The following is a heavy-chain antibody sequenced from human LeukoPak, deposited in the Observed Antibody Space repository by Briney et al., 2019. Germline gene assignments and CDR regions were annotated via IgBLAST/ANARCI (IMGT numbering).Heavy chain of an antibody. CDR1: GFTFSNYA. CDR2: ISGGGGNT. J-gene: IGHJ4*02. CDR3: AKSITVAGTVIWDYFDY. D-gene: IGHD6-19*01. Sequence: GGSLRLSCAASGFTFSNYAMTWVRQAPGKGLEWVSGISGGGGNTYYADSVMGRFTISRDNSKKTVHLQMSSLRAEDTAVYYCAKSITVAGTVIWDYFDYWGQGTLVTVSS. V-gene: IGHV3-23*01.